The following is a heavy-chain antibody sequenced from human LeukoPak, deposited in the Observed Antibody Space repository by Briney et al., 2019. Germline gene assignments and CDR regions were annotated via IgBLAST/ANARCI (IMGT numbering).Heavy chain of an antibody. CDR2: IYHSGST. CDR1: GGSISSTNDY. D-gene: IGHD6-13*01. Sequence: SETLSLTCTVAGGSISSTNDYWGWIRQPPGKGLEWIGTIYHSGSTHSNPSLKSRVTISVDTSKNQFSLKLSSVTAADTAVYYCARQSSSWYRFDYWGQGTLVTVSS. J-gene: IGHJ4*02. CDR3: ARQSSSWYRFDY. V-gene: IGHV4-39*07.